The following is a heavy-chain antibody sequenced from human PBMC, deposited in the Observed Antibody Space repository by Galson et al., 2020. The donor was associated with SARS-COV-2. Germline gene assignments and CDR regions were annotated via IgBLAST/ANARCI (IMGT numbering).Heavy chain of an antibody. CDR2: IRRRGGPT. Sequence: GGPLRPSCAPSGFTFISSAITWVPQSPGKGLEWSPQIRRRGGPTNHADSVKGRLTISRYPSKNTLYLQMNSLRAEDTAMYYCAKAVPVTGQTDEYWQHWGQGPLVTVSS. J-gene: IGHJ1*01. V-gene: IGHV3-23*01. D-gene: IGHD6-19*01. CDR1: GFTFISSA. CDR3: AKAVPVTGQTDEYWQH.